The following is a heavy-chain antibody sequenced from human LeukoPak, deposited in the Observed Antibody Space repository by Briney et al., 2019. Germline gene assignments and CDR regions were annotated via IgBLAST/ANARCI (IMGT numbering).Heavy chain of an antibody. CDR1: GFTFSSFW. Sequence: GGSLRLCCGASGFTFSSFWMHWVRQAPGKGLVWVPRINSDGSSTSYADSVKGRFTISRDNAKNMLYLQMNSLRAEDTAVYYCAPPLSVVVPGAQYGMDVWGQGTTVTVSS. J-gene: IGHJ6*02. CDR3: APPLSVVVPGAQYGMDV. CDR2: INSDGSST. V-gene: IGHV3-74*01. D-gene: IGHD2-2*01.